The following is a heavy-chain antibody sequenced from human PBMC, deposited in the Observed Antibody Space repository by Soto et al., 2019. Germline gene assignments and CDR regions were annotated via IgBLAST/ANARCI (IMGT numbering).Heavy chain of an antibody. CDR1: GFTFSSYS. D-gene: IGHD2-15*01. V-gene: IGHV3-21*01. Sequence: EVQLVESGGGLVKPGGSLRLSCAASGFTFSSYSMNWVRQAPGKGLEWVSSISSSSSYIYYADSVKGRFTISRENAKNARYLQLIGLRAEDTAGYYCAGDRCGGSCYSYYYGMVVWGQGTTVTVSS. CDR2: ISSSSSYI. J-gene: IGHJ6*02. CDR3: AGDRCGGSCYSYYYGMVV.